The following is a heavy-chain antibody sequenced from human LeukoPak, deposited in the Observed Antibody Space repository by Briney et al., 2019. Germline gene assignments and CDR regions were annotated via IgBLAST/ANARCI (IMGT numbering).Heavy chain of an antibody. CDR3: PTPRGAWHLDY. CDR2: ISGSGGST. J-gene: IGHJ4*02. V-gene: IGHV3-23*01. D-gene: IGHD4/OR15-4a*01. CDR1: GFTFSSYA. Sequence: GGSLRLSCAASGFTFSSYAMSWVRQAPGKGLEWVSAISGSGGSTYYADSVKGRSTISRNNSKNTLYLQMNSLRAEDTAVYYCPTPRGAWHLDYWAQGTLVTSPQ.